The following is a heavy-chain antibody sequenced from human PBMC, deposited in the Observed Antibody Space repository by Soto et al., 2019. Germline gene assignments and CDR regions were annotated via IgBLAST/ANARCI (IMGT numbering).Heavy chain of an antibody. D-gene: IGHD4-17*01. CDR2: INPSGGGT. CDR1: GYTFSNYY. CDR3: ARGPKLTDFGDRGYYGMDV. V-gene: IGHV1-46*01. J-gene: IGHJ6*02. Sequence: QVHLVQSGAEVKKPGASVTFPCKASGYTFSNYYMHWVRQAPGQGLEWVGIINPSGGGTTYAQNFQGRVNMTRETSRSTVYMELNSLRSEDTAVYYCARGPKLTDFGDRGYYGMDVWGHGTTVTVSS.